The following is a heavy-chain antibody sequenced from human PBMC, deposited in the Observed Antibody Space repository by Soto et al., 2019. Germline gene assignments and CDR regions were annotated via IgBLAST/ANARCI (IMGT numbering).Heavy chain of an antibody. CDR2: INHSGST. CDR3: ARGLRGPSRITMVRGAPSPNYYYYMDV. D-gene: IGHD3-10*01. V-gene: IGHV4-34*01. Sequence: LEILSLTCAVYGGSFSGYYLSWIRQPPGKGLEWIGEINHSGSTNYNPSLKSRVTISVDTSKNQFSLKLSSVTAADTAVYYCARGLRGPSRITMVRGAPSPNYYYYMDVWGKGTTVTVSS. J-gene: IGHJ6*03. CDR1: GGSFSGYY.